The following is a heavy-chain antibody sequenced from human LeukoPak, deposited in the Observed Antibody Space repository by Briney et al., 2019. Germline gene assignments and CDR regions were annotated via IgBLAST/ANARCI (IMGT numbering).Heavy chain of an antibody. CDR3: ARSITMVRGVNTHLDY. CDR2: INAGNGNT. D-gene: IGHD3-10*01. CDR1: GYTFTSYA. Sequence: ASVKVSCKASGYTFTSYAMHWVRQAPGQRLEWMGWINAGNGNTKYSQKFQGRVTITRDTSASTAYMELSSLRSGDTAVYYCARSITMVRGVNTHLDYWGQGTLVTVSS. J-gene: IGHJ4*02. V-gene: IGHV1-3*01.